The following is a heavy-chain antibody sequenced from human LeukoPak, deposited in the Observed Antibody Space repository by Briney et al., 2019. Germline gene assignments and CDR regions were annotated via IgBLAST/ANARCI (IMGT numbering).Heavy chain of an antibody. Sequence: GGSLRLSCSASGFTLSNAWMNWVRQAPGKGLEWVSYISSSGSTIYYADSVKGRFTISRDNAKNSLYLQMNSLRAEDTAVYYCAREPMVRGVTIDYWGQGTLVTVSS. CDR1: GFTLSNAW. CDR2: ISSSGSTI. CDR3: AREPMVRGVTIDY. V-gene: IGHV3-48*04. D-gene: IGHD3-10*01. J-gene: IGHJ4*02.